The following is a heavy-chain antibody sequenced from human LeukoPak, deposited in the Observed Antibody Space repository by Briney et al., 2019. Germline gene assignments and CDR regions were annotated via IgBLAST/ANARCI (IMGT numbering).Heavy chain of an antibody. D-gene: IGHD3-22*01. CDR1: GFIFNNYG. V-gene: IGHV3-23*01. CDR2: ISNDGGGT. Sequence: GGSLRLSCAASGFIFNNYGLIWVRQAPGKGLEWVSAISNDGGGTNYADFVKGRFTISRDNSKNTLFLQMNSLRAEDTALYYCAKGSSGYFVDLWGQGALVTVSS. CDR3: AKGSSGYFVDL. J-gene: IGHJ5*02.